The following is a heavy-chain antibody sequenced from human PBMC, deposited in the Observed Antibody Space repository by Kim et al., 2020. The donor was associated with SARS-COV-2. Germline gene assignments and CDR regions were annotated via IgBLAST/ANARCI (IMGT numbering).Heavy chain of an antibody. CDR2: IYNSGST. Sequence: SETLYLTCTVSGGSINSYYWGWIRQPPGKGLEWIGYIYNSGSTNYNPSLKSRVTISLDTSKNQFSLKLSSVTAADTAVYHCARGVVVRGISYYSMDVWGQVTTVTVSS. V-gene: IGHV4-59*13. D-gene: IGHD2-2*01. J-gene: IGHJ6*02. CDR1: GGSINSYY. CDR3: ARGVVVRGISYYSMDV.